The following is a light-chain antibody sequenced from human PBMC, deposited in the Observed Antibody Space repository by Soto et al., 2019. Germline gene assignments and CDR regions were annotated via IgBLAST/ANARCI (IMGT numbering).Light chain of an antibody. V-gene: IGLV1-40*01. Sequence: QSVLTQPTSVSGAPGQTVTISCTGSSSNIGANYYVNWYQQLPGTAPKVLIYGNTNRSSGVPDRFPASKSGTSASLAITGLQAEDEADYYCQSHDTKLDSVVFGGGTKLTVL. CDR1: SSNIGANYY. J-gene: IGLJ2*01. CDR2: GNT. CDR3: QSHDTKLDSVV.